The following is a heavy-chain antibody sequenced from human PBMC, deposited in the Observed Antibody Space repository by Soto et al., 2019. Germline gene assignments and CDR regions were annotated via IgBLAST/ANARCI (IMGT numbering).Heavy chain of an antibody. CDR2: IYPGDSDT. Sequence: GESLKISCKGSGYSFTSYWIGWVRQMPGKGLEWMGIIYPGDSDTRYSPSFQGQVTISADKSISTAYLQWSSLKASDTAMYYCARHEVSLLRYFAWSLTFDYWGQGTLVTVSS. J-gene: IGHJ4*02. V-gene: IGHV5-51*01. CDR1: GYSFTSYW. D-gene: IGHD3-9*01. CDR3: ARHEVSLLRYFAWSLTFDY.